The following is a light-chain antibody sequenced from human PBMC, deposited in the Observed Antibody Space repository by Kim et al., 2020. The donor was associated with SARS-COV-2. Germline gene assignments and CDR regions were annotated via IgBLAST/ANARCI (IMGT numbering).Light chain of an antibody. V-gene: IGLV4-60*03. CDR2: VEGSGSY. CDR3: ETWDSNIQV. J-gene: IGLJ3*02. Sequence: QPVLTQSSSASASLGSSVKLTCTLTSGHSNYFIAWHQQQPGKAPRFLMKVEGSGSYNKGGGVPDRFSGSRSGADRFLIISNRQSEDEADYYCETWDSNIQVFGGGTQLTVL. CDR1: SGHSNYF.